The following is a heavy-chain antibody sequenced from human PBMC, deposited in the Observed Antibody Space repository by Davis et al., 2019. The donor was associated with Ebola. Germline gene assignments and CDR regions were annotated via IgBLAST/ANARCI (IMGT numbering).Heavy chain of an antibody. CDR1: EFTFSSYW. V-gene: IGHV3-23*01. J-gene: IGHJ4*02. Sequence: GESLKISCAASEFTFSSYWMHWVRQAPGKGLDWVSGIIPSGYNTYYADSVKGRFTISRDNSKNTLNLQMDSLRDEDTALYYCSRGGAVKFDYWGQGTLVTVSS. CDR3: SRGGAVKFDY. D-gene: IGHD4-17*01. CDR2: IIPSGYNT.